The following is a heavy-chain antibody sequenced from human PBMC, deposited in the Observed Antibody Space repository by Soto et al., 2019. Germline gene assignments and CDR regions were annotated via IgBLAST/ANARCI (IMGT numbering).Heavy chain of an antibody. D-gene: IGHD3-10*01. V-gene: IGHV5-10-1*01. CDR3: ARQPSTYGSGRYSYYYYCGMDV. CDR1: GYSFTSYW. Sequence: PGESLKISCKGSGYSFTSYWISWVRQMPGKGLEWMGRIDPSDSYTNYSPSFQGHVTISADKSISTAYLQWSSLKASDTAMYYCARQPSTYGSGRYSYYYYCGMDVWGQGTTVTVSS. CDR2: IDPSDSYT. J-gene: IGHJ6*02.